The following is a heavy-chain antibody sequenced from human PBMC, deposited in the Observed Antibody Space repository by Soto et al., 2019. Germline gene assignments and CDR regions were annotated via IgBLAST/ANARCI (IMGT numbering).Heavy chain of an antibody. CDR2: IYYSGST. CDR3: ARDPVLDDFWSGYYRTKIPNPNWFDP. V-gene: IGHV4-39*02. J-gene: IGHJ5*02. Sequence: TSETLSLTCTVSGGSISSSSYYWGWIRQPPGKGLEWIGSIYYSGSTYYNPSLKSRVTISVDTSKNQFSLKLSSVTAADTAVYYCARDPVLDDFWSGYYRTKIPNPNWFDPWGQGTLVTVSS. CDR1: GGSISSSSYY. D-gene: IGHD3-3*01.